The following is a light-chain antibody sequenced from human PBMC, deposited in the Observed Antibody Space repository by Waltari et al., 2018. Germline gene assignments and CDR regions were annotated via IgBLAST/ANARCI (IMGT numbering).Light chain of an antibody. J-gene: IGLJ1*01. CDR2: GDT. CDR1: DIGGRT. V-gene: IGLV3-21*03. CDR3: QVWVSRTDHYV. Sequence: SYVLTQPPSVSVAPGKTARIACGLNDIGGRTVNWYQQKPGQAPVLVVYGDTDRPSGVPGRFLGSTAGNSATLTISRVEAGDEADYYCQVWVSRTDHYVFGTGTKVTVL.